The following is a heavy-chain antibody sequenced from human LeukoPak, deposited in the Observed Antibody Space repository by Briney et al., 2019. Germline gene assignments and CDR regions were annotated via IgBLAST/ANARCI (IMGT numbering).Heavy chain of an antibody. Sequence: SETLSLTCTVSGGSISSSSYHWGWIRQPPGKGLEWIGSIYYSGSTYYNPSLKSRVTISVDTSKNQFSLELSSVTAADTAVYYCARHQLLWFGEPPYYFDYWGQGTLVTVSS. CDR1: GGSISSSSYH. CDR3: ARHQLLWFGEPPYYFDY. V-gene: IGHV4-39*01. J-gene: IGHJ4*02. D-gene: IGHD3-10*01. CDR2: IYYSGST.